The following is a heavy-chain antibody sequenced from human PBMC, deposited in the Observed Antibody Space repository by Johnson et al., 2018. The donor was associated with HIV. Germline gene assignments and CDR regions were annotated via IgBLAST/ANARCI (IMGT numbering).Heavy chain of an antibody. CDR2: IKSKTDGGTI. V-gene: IGHV3-15*01. D-gene: IGHD3-3*01. J-gene: IGHJ3*02. Sequence: VQLVESGGGLVKPGGSLRLSCAASGFSFSNAWMSWVRQAPGKGLEWVGRIKSKTDGGTIDYAAPVKGRFTISRDDSKTTLYLQMNSLKIEDTAMYYCTTVLQFLEWNIYDAFDIWGQGTMVSVSS. CDR1: GFSFSNAW. CDR3: TTVLQFLEWNIYDAFDI.